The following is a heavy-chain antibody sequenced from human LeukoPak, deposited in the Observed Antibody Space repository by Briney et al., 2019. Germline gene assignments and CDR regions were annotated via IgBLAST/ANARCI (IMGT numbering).Heavy chain of an antibody. CDR1: GGFVSSSSYY. V-gene: IGHV4-39*01. D-gene: IGHD3-22*01. J-gene: IGHJ1*01. CDR3: ARRRYYDSTGYLD. Sequence: SETLSLTCSVSGGFVSSSSYYWGWIRQPPGKGLEWIGDIYYSGSTYFTPSLASRVAISIDTSKNQFSLRLSPVTAADTAVYYCARRRYYDSTGYLDWGQGTLVIVSS. CDR2: IYYSGST.